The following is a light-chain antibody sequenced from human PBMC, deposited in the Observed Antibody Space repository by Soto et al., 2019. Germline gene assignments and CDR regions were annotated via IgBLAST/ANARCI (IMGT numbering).Light chain of an antibody. V-gene: IGKV3-15*01. CDR2: GAS. CDR3: QQYNNWSPYT. Sequence: EIVMTQSPATLSVSPGERATLSCRASQSVSSNLAWYQQKPGQAPRLLIYGASTRATGIPARFSGSGSGTDFTLTITSLQSEDCAVYYCQQYNNWSPYTFGQGTKLEIK. CDR1: QSVSSN. J-gene: IGKJ2*01.